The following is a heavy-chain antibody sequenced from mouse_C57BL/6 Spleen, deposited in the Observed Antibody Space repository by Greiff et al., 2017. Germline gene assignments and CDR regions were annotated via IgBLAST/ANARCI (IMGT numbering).Heavy chain of an antibody. D-gene: IGHD2-1*01. J-gene: IGHJ3*01. Sequence: VQLQQSGAELVRPGASVTLSCKASGYTFTDYEMHWVEQTPVHGLEWIGAIDPETGGTAYNQKFKGKAILTADKSSSTAYMELRSLTSEDSAVYYCTRSDYGHSSGFAYWGQGTLVTVSA. CDR3: TRSDYGHSSGFAY. CDR2: IDPETGGT. CDR1: GYTFTDYE. V-gene: IGHV1-15*01.